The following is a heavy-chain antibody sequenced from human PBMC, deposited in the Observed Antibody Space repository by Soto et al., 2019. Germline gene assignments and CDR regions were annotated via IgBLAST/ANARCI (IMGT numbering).Heavy chain of an antibody. V-gene: IGHV2-5*02. CDR2: IYWDDDK. Sequence: QITLMESGPTLVKPTQTLTLTCTFSGFSLSTGGVGVGWIRQPPGKALEWLALIYWDDDKRSSPSLRSRLTITKDTSKNQVVLTMTNMDPVDTATYYCTHSRCGGDCLQSYSSHYYYGMDVWGQGTTVTVSS. D-gene: IGHD2-21*02. CDR1: GFSLSTGGVG. J-gene: IGHJ6*02. CDR3: THSRCGGDCLQSYSSHYYYGMDV.